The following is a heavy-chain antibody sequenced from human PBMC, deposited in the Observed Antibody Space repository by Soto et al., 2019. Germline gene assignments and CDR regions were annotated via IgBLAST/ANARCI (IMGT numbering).Heavy chain of an antibody. J-gene: IGHJ4*02. CDR3: ARGVIAASLNFDY. Sequence: PSETLSLTCTVSGGSISSYYWSWIRQPPGKGLEWIGYIYYSGSTNYNPSLKSRVTISVDTSKNQFSLKLSSVTAADTAVYYCARGVIAASLNFDYWGQGTLVTVSS. D-gene: IGHD6-6*01. V-gene: IGHV4-59*01. CDR1: GGSISSYY. CDR2: IYYSGST.